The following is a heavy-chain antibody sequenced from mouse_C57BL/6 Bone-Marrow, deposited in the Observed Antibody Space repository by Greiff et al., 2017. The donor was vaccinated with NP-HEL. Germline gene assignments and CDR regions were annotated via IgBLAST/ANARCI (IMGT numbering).Heavy chain of an antibody. D-gene: IGHD1-1*01. V-gene: IGHV1-78*01. Sequence: QVQLQQSDAELVKPGASVKISCKVSGYTFTDHTIHWMKQRPEQGLEWIGYIYPRDGSTKYNEKFKGKATLTVDTSSSTAYMELHSLTSEDAAVYFCARGSFYYGSSFDYWGQGTTLTVSS. CDR1: GYTFTDHT. CDR3: ARGSFYYGSSFDY. CDR2: IYPRDGST. J-gene: IGHJ2*01.